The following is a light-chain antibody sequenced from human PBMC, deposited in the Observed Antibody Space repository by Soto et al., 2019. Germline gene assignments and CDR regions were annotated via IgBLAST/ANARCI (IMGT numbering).Light chain of an antibody. CDR3: AAWDDSLNGPV. V-gene: IGLV1-44*01. J-gene: IGLJ3*02. CDR1: SSNIGSNT. CDR2: SNN. Sequence: QSVLTQPPSASATPGQRLTISCSGSSSNIGSNTVNWYQQLPGTAPKLLIYSNNHRPSGVPDRFSGSKSGTSASLAISGLQSEDEANYYCAAWDDSLNGPVFGGGTKLTVL.